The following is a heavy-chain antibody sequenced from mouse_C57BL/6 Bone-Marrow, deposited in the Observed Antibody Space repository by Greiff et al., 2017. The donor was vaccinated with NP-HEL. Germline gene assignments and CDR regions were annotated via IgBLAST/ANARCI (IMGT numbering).Heavy chain of an antibody. CDR3: ARQSYDYDVGFDY. CDR1: GFPITSGYY. J-gene: IGHJ2*01. V-gene: IGHV12-3*01. Sequence: QVQLQQSGPGLVKPSQSLFLTCSITGFPITSGYYWIWIRQSPGKPLEWMGYITHSGETFYNPSLQSPISITRETSKNQFFLQLNSVTTEDTAMYYCARQSYDYDVGFDYWGQGTTLTVSS. CDR2: ITHSGET. D-gene: IGHD2-4*01.